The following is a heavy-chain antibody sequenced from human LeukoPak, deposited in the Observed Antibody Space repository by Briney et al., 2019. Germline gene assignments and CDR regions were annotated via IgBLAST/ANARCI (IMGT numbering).Heavy chain of an antibody. CDR2: INHSGST. V-gene: IGHV4-34*01. D-gene: IGHD5-18*01. CDR1: GGSFSGYY. J-gene: IGHJ4*02. CDR3: ARQDTAMVTGY. Sequence: SETLSLTCAVYGGSFSGYYWSWIRQPPGKGLEWIGEINHSGSTNYNPSLKCRVTISVDTSKNQFSLKLSSVTAADTAVYYCARQDTAMVTGYWGQGTLVTVSS.